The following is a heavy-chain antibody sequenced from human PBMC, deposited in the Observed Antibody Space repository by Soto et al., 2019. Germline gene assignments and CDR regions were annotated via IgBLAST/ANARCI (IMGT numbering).Heavy chain of an antibody. V-gene: IGHV3-30*18. CDR1: GFTFSEYG. CDR2: ISHEGSVQ. CDR3: AKEGSPRVSRWDDY. D-gene: IGHD1-26*01. J-gene: IGHJ4*02. Sequence: VQLAESGGGVVQPGGSLRLSCAASGFTFSEYGIDWIRQAPGKGLEWVAVISHEGSVQYYADSVRGRFTVSRDNSKNIVDLQMNGLRPEDTAMYYCAKEGSPRVSRWDDYWGQGALVTVSS.